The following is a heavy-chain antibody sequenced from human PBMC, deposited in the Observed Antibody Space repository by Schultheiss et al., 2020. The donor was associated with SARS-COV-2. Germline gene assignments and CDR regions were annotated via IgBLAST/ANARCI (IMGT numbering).Heavy chain of an antibody. D-gene: IGHD2-2*01. Sequence: GESLKISCAASGFTFSDYYMSWIRQAPGKGLEWVSAISGSGGSTYYADSVKGRFTISRDNAKNSLYLQMNSLRAEDTALYYCARRYCSSTGCLFDSWGQGTLVTVSS. CDR3: ARRYCSSTGCLFDS. J-gene: IGHJ4*02. V-gene: IGHV3-11*04. CDR2: ISGSGGST. CDR1: GFTFSDYY.